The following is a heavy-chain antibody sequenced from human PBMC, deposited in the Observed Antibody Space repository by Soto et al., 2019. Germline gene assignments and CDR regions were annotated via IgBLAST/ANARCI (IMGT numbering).Heavy chain of an antibody. J-gene: IGHJ6*02. CDR3: ARTELCYGELVNGIDV. CDR2: MNPNSGNT. D-gene: IGHD3-10*01. CDR1: GYTFTSYY. Sequence: GASVKVSCKAAGYTFTSYYINWVRQATGQGLEWMGWMNPNSGNTGYAQTFQGRDTTTRHTSISTAYQELSSLRSEDTAVYYCARTELCYGELVNGIDVWGQGTTVTVSS. V-gene: IGHV1-8*01.